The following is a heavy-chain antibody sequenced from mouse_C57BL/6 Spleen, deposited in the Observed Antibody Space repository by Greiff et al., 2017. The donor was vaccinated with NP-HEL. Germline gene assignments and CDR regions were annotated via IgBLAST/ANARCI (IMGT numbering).Heavy chain of an antibody. CDR1: GYTFTSYD. CDR2: IYPRDGST. J-gene: IGHJ3*01. Sequence: QVQLKQSGPELVKPGASVKLSCKASGYTFTSYDINWVKQRPGQGLEWIGWIYPRDGSTKYNEKFKGKATLTVDTSSSTAYMELHSLTSEDSAVYFCAREMDDGYYVWFAYWGQGTLVTVSA. V-gene: IGHV1-85*01. D-gene: IGHD2-3*01. CDR3: AREMDDGYYVWFAY.